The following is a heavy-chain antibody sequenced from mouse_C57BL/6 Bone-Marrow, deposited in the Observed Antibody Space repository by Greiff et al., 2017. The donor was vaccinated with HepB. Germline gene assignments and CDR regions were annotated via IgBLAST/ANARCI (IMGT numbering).Heavy chain of an antibody. D-gene: IGHD3-2*02. Sequence: EVNLVESGGGLVQSGRSLRLSCATSGFTFSDFYMEWVRQAPGKGLEWIAASRNKANDYTTEYSASVKGRFIVSRDTSQSILYLQMNALGAEDTAIYYCARDAWTAQAFAYWGQGTLVTVSA. CDR3: ARDAWTAQAFAY. CDR2: SRNKANDYTT. J-gene: IGHJ3*01. V-gene: IGHV7-1*01. CDR1: GFTFSDFY.